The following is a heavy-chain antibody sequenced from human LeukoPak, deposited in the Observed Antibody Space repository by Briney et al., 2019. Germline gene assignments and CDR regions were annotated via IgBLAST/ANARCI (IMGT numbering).Heavy chain of an antibody. CDR2: IYTSGST. V-gene: IGHV4-4*07. D-gene: IGHD5-12*01. CDR1: GGSISSYY. J-gene: IGHJ5*02. Sequence: SETLPLTCTVSGGSISSYYWSWIRQPAGKGLEWIGRIYTSGSTNYNPSLKSRVTMSVDTSKNQFSLKLSSVTAADTAVYYCASQPYSGYGGNNWFDPWGQGTLVTVSP. CDR3: ASQPYSGYGGNNWFDP.